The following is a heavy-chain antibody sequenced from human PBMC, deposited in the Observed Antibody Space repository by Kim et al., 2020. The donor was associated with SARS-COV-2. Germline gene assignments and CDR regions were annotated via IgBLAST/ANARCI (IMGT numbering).Heavy chain of an antibody. D-gene: IGHD2-2*01. V-gene: IGHV4-39*01. CDR1: GGSFSSSNYY. J-gene: IGHJ4*02. CDR3: ARDHGSIRWFYY. Sequence: SETLSLSCTVSGGSFSSSNYYWGWIRQPPGKGLEWIGCISYSTNTYYNPSLKSRVTISVDTSKKQISLKLSSVTAADTAVYYCARDHGSIRWFYYWGQGTLVTVYS. CDR2: ISYSTNT.